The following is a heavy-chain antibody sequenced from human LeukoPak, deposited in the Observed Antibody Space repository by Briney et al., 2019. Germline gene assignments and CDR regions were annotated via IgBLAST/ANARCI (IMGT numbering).Heavy chain of an antibody. CDR1: GFTFSNAW. Sequence: GGSLRLSCAASGFTFSNAWMHWVRQAPGKGLEWVGRIKSKTDGGTTDYAAPVKGRFTMSRDDSKNTLYLQMNSLRAEDTAVYYCARGAYGSGSYGDNWFDPWGQGTLVTVSS. J-gene: IGHJ5*02. D-gene: IGHD3-10*01. CDR3: ARGAYGSGSYGDNWFDP. V-gene: IGHV3-15*01. CDR2: IKSKTDGGTT.